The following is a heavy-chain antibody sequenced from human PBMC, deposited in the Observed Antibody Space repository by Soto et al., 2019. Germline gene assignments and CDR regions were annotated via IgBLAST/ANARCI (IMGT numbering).Heavy chain of an antibody. CDR3: ARALMAYYYDSNGYYYYGMDV. V-gene: IGHV1-69*13. D-gene: IGHD3-22*01. CDR1: GGTFSSYA. Sequence: GASVKVSCKASGGTFSSYAISWVRQAPGQGLEWMGGIIPIFGTANYAQKFQGRVTITADESTSTAYMELSSLRSEDTAVYYCARALMAYYYDSNGYYYYGMDVWGQGTTVTV. CDR2: IIPIFGTA. J-gene: IGHJ6*02.